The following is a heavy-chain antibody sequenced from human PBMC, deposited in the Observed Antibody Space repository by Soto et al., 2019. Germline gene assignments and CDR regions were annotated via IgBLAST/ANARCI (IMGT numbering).Heavy chain of an antibody. Sequence: EVQLVESGGGLVQPGGSLRLSCAASGFTFSVCWMSWVRQTPGKGLEWVANINAAPTQKLYVDAVKGRFSISRDNADNSLYLQMDSLRAEDTAVYYCARGDSGHWEFGGQGTLVTVSS. CDR3: ARGDSGHWEF. J-gene: IGHJ4*02. CDR1: GFTFSVCW. V-gene: IGHV3-7*03. D-gene: IGHD2-21*01. CDR2: INAAPTQK.